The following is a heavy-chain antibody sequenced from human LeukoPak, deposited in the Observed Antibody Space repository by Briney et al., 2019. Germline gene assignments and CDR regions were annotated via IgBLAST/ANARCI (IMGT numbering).Heavy chain of an antibody. CDR1: GYTFTSYG. Sequence: ASVKVSCKASGYTFTSYGISWVRQAPGKGLEWMGGFDPEDGETIYARKFQGRVTMTEDTSADTVYMELSSLRSEDTAVYYCATMWARYSSDWYLVDYWGQGTLVTVSS. D-gene: IGHD6-19*01. V-gene: IGHV1-24*01. CDR2: FDPEDGET. J-gene: IGHJ4*02. CDR3: ATMWARYSSDWYLVDY.